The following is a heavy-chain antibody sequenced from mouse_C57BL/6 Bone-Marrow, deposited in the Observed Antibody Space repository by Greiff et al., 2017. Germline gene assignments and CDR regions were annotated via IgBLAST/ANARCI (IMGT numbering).Heavy chain of an antibody. CDR1: GFSFNTYA. Sequence: GGGLVQPNGSLKLSCAASGFSFNTYAMNWVRQAPGKGLEWVARIRSKSNNYATYYADSVKDRFTISRDDSESMLYLQMNNLKTEDTAMSYCVRQTTLVFDYWGQGTTLTGSS. CDR2: IRSKSNNYAT. V-gene: IGHV10-1*01. J-gene: IGHJ2*01. CDR3: VRQTTLVFDY. D-gene: IGHD1-1*01.